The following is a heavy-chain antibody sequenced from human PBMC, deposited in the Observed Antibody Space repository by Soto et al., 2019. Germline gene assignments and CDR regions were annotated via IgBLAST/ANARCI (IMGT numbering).Heavy chain of an antibody. CDR1: GGTFSSYS. J-gene: IGHJ6*02. CDR2: IIPIFGTA. Sequence: AVKVSCNASGGTFSSYSISWVRQAPGQGLEWMGGIIPIFGTANYAQKFQGRVTITADESTSTAYMELSSLRSEDTAVYYCARTKRSHPSSPDYYSYGLDVWGPGTTVTVS. CDR3: ARTKRSHPSSPDYYSYGLDV. V-gene: IGHV1-69*13. D-gene: IGHD6-6*01.